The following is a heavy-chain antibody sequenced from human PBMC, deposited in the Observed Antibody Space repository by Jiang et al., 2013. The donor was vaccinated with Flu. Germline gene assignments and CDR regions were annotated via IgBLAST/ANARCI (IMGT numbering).Heavy chain of an antibody. CDR3: ARVDVVPAASRYYYYGMDV. CDR2: IYYSGST. Sequence: GSGLVKPSETLSLTCTVSGGSISSYYWSWIRQPPGKGLEWIGYIYYSGSTNYNPSLKSRVTISVDTSKNQFSLKLSSVTAADTAVYYCARVDVVPAASRYYYYGMDVWGQGTTVTVSS. J-gene: IGHJ6*02. V-gene: IGHV4-59*01. D-gene: IGHD2-2*01. CDR1: GGSISSYY.